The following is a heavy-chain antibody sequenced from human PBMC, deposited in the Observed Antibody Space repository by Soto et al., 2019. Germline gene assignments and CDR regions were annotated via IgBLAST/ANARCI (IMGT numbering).Heavy chain of an antibody. D-gene: IGHD3-10*01. V-gene: IGHV4-59*01. CDR1: GGSISSYY. Sequence: QVQLQESGPGLVKPSETLSLTCTVSGGSISSYYWSWIRQPPGKGLEWIGYIYYSGSTNYNPSRNSRVTIPVDTSKNHFSLKLSSVPAADAAVYYCARAFGELPDYWGQGTLVTVSS. CDR2: IYYSGST. J-gene: IGHJ4*02. CDR3: ARAFGELPDY.